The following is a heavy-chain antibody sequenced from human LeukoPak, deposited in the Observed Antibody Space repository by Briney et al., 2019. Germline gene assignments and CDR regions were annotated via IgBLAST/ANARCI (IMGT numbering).Heavy chain of an antibody. CDR3: ASRNNSGWSLAYCYYFGMDV. CDR1: GGSFSGYY. D-gene: IGHD6-19*01. Sequence: SETLSLTCAVYGGSFSGYYWSWIRQPPGKGLEWIGEINHSGSTNYNPSLKSRVTISVDTSKNQFSLKLSSVTDADTAVYYCASRNNSGWSLAYCYYFGMDVWGQGTTVTVSS. J-gene: IGHJ6*02. V-gene: IGHV4-34*01. CDR2: INHSGST.